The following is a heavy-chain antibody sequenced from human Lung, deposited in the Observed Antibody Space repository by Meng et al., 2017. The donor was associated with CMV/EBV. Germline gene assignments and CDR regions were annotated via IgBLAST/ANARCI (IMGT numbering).Heavy chain of an antibody. CDR2: INSDGTRT. D-gene: IGHD3-3*01. J-gene: IGHJ2*01. Sequence: ESXKISXAASGFTLKTHWMHWVRQVPGKVPIWVSRINSDGTRTTYADSVKGRFTISRDNAKNTLDLQMDRLRVEDTAVYYCVSDCWSGSGWYFDLWGHGXLVTVSS. CDR3: VSDCWSGSGWYFDL. V-gene: IGHV3-74*01. CDR1: GFTLKTHW.